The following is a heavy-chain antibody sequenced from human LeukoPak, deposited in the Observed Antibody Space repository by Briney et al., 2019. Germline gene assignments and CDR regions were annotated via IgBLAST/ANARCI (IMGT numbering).Heavy chain of an antibody. CDR1: GYTFTSYD. CDR2: IIPILGIA. CDR3: ARGIAAAGGAADY. D-gene: IGHD6-13*01. Sequence: SVKVSCKASGYTFTSYDINWVRQAPGQGLEWMGRIIPILGIANYAQKFQGRVTITADKSTSTAYMELSSLRSEDTAVYYCARGIAAAGGAADYWGQGTLVTVSS. V-gene: IGHV1-69*04. J-gene: IGHJ4*02.